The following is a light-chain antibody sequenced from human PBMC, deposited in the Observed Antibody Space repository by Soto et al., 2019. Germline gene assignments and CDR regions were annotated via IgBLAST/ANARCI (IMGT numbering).Light chain of an antibody. CDR3: CSYAGSYIYV. V-gene: IGLV2-11*01. J-gene: IGLJ1*01. Sequence: QSVLTQPRSVSGSPGQSVTISCTGTSSDVGGYNYVSWYQQHPDKAPKVMIYDVTKRPSGVPDRFSGSKSGNTASLTFSGLQAEDEADYYCCSYAGSYIYVFGTGTKLTVL. CDR1: SSDVGGYNY. CDR2: DVT.